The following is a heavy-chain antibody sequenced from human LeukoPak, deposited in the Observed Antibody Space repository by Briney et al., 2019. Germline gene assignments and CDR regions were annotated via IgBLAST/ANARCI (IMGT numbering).Heavy chain of an antibody. J-gene: IGHJ4*02. V-gene: IGHV3-23*01. Sequence: GGSLRLSCAASGFMFSSYAMSWVRQAPGKGLEWVSAIIGSGDNSDYADSVKGRFTISRDNSKNTLYLQMNSLRAEDMAVYYCAKESQYYYDSSGYHEYWGQGTLVTVSS. CDR3: AKESQYYYDSSGYHEY. CDR2: IIGSGDNS. D-gene: IGHD3-22*01. CDR1: GFMFSSYA.